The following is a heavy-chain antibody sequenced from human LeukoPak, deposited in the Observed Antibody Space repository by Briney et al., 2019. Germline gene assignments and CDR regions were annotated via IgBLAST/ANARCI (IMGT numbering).Heavy chain of an antibody. CDR3: ARHGDYGDYFDY. D-gene: IGHD4-17*01. J-gene: IGHJ4*02. Sequence: PSETLSLTCTVSGGSISNYYWSWIRQPPGKGLEWIGHIYSTGSTTYSPSLKSRVIMSADTSKNQFSLNLGSVTAADTAVYYCARHGDYGDYFDYWGQGTLVTVSS. CDR2: IYSTGST. CDR1: GGSISNYY. V-gene: IGHV4-59*08.